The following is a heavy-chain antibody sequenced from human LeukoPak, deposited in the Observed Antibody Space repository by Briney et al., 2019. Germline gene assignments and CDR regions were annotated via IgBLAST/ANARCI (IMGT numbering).Heavy chain of an antibody. CDR1: GFTFSSYW. CDR3: ARDRWDIVLVPAAREIDY. V-gene: IGHV3-21*01. CDR2: ISSSSSYI. D-gene: IGHD2-2*01. Sequence: GGSLRLSCAASGFTFSSYWMSWVRQAPGKGLEWVSSISSSSSYIYYADSVKGRFTISRDNAKNSLYLQMNSLRAEDTAVYYCARDRWDIVLVPAAREIDYWGQGTLVTVSS. J-gene: IGHJ4*02.